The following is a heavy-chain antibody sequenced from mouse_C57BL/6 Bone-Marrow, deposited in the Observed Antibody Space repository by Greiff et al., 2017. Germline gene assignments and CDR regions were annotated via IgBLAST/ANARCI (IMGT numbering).Heavy chain of an antibody. J-gene: IGHJ4*01. Sequence: EVKLMESGRGLVQPGESLKLSCESNEYEFPSHDMSWVRKTPEKRLELVAAINSDGGSTYYPDTMERRFIISRDNTKKTLYLQMSSLRSEDTALYYCARPSTGTARYYYAMDYWGQGTSVTVSS. CDR2: INSDGGST. CDR3: ARPSTGTARYYYAMDY. CDR1: EYEFPSHD. V-gene: IGHV5-2*01. D-gene: IGHD4-1*02.